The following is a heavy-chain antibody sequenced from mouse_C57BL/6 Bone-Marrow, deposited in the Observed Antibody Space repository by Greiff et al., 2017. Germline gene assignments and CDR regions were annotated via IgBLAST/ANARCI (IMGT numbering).Heavy chain of an antibody. CDR2: IDPSDSYT. CDR1: GYTFTSYW. D-gene: IGHD2-3*01. J-gene: IGHJ3*01. V-gene: IGHV1-50*01. CDR3: ARGWRPWFAY. Sequence: QVQLQQPGAELVKPGASVKLSCKASGYTFTSYWMQWVKQRPGQGLAWIGEIDPSDSYTNYNQKFKGKATLTVDTSSSTAYMQLSSLTSEDSAVYYCARGWRPWFAYWGQGTLVTVSA.